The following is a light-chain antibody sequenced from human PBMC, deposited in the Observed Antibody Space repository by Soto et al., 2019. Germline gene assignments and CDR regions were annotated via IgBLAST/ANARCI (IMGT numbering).Light chain of an antibody. J-gene: IGLJ1*01. Sequence: QSALTQPASVSGSPGQSITISCTGTSSDVGGYNYVYWYQQHPGKDPKLMIYEVSNRPSGVSNRFSGAKSGNTASLTISGLHTEGEADYYVSSYTSSSTLVFGTGTKLTVL. CDR1: SSDVGGYNY. V-gene: IGLV2-14*01. CDR3: SSYTSSSTLV. CDR2: EVS.